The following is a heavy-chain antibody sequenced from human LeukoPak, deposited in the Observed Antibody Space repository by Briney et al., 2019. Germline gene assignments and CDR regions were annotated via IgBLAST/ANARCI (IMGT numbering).Heavy chain of an antibody. CDR3: AKGHSGWYGGVDY. J-gene: IGHJ4*02. D-gene: IGHD6-19*01. Sequence: GGSLRLSCAASGFTFSSHWMSWVRQAPGKGLEWVSAISGSGGSTYYADSVKGRFTISRDNSKNTLYLQMNSLRAEDTAVYYCAKGHSGWYGGVDYWGQGTLVTVSS. CDR1: GFTFSSHW. CDR2: ISGSGGST. V-gene: IGHV3-23*01.